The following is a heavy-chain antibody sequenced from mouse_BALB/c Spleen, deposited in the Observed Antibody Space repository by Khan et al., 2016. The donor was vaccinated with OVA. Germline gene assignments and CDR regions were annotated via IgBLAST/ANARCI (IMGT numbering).Heavy chain of an antibody. V-gene: IGHV9-3-1*01. CDR3: ARVGYNGTMDC. CDR2: INTYTGEP. Sequence: QIQLVQSGPELKKPGETVQISCKASGFTFTNYGMNWVKQAPGKGLKWMGWINTYTGEPNFADDFKGRFAFSLETSASTAYLQINSLKNEDTATYFCARVGYNGTMDCWGQGTSVTVSS. J-gene: IGHJ4*01. CDR1: GFTFTNYG. D-gene: IGHD2-14*01.